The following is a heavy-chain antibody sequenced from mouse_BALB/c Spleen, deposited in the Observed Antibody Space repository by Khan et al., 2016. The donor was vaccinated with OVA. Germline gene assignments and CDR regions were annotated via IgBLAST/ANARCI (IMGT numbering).Heavy chain of an antibody. D-gene: IGHD1-1*01. Sequence: EVELVESGGGLVKPGGSLKLSCAASGFTFSNYAMSWVRQTPEKRLEWVATISSGGSYTYYPDSVKGRCTFSRDTAKNTLYLQQSSLTSEDSAMYYYTRTPGDYASNGIDYWGQGTTLTGSS. CDR3: TRTPGDYASNGIDY. CDR1: GFTFSNYA. CDR2: ISSGGSYT. J-gene: IGHJ2*01. V-gene: IGHV5-9-3*01.